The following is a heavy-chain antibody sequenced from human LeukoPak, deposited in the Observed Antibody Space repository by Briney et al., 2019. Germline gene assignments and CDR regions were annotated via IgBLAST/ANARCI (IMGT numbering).Heavy chain of an antibody. CDR2: IYSGGST. CDR3: ARDPGWLRASYFDY. D-gene: IGHD6-19*01. CDR1: GFTVSSNY. V-gene: IGHV3-66*01. Sequence: PGGSLRLSCAASGFTVSSNYMSWVRQAPGKGLEWVSVIYSGGSTYYADSVKGRFTISRDNSKNTLYLKMNSLRAEDTAVYYCARDPGWLRASYFDYWGQGTLVTVSS. J-gene: IGHJ4*02.